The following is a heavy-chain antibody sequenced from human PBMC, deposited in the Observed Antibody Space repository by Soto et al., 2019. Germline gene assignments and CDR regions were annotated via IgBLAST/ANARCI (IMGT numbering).Heavy chain of an antibody. CDR1: GFTFSTYG. Sequence: QVQLVESGGGVVQPGRSLRLSCAASGFTFSTYGIHWVRQAPGKGLEWVSVISYDGSNKYYADSVKGRFTISRDNSKNTLYLQMNRLGVEDTAVYYCAKDLGGSGSLHYWGQGILVTVSS. D-gene: IGHD3-10*01. CDR3: AKDLGGSGSLHY. V-gene: IGHV3-30*18. CDR2: ISYDGSNK. J-gene: IGHJ4*02.